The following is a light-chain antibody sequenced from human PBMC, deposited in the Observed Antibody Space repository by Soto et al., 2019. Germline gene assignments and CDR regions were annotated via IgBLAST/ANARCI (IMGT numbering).Light chain of an antibody. CDR3: QQYNNWPPLT. CDR2: GAS. Sequence: EIAMTQSPSTLSVSPGERATLSCRASQSVSSNLAWYQQKPGQAPRLLIYGASSRATGIPARFSGSGSGTEFTLTVSSLQSEDFPLYYCQQYNNWPPLTFGGGTKVEIK. CDR1: QSVSSN. V-gene: IGKV3-15*01. J-gene: IGKJ4*01.